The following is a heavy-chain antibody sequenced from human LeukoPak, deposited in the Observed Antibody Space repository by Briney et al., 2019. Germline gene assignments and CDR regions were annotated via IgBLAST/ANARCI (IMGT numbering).Heavy chain of an antibody. CDR2: IYHSGST. CDR3: ARDSSGYSARPERYFQH. CDR1: GGSISSSNW. V-gene: IGHV4-4*02. D-gene: IGHD3-22*01. J-gene: IGHJ1*01. Sequence: SETLSLTCAVSGGSISSSNWWSWVRQPPGKGLEWIGEIYHSGSTNYNPSLKSRVTISVDKSKNQFSLKLSSVTAADTAVYYCARDSSGYSARPERYFQHWGQGTLVTVSS.